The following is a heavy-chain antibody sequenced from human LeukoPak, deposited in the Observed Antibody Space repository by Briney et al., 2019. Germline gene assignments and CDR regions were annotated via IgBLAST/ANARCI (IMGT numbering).Heavy chain of an antibody. CDR1: GGSISSSSYY. V-gene: IGHV4-39*07. CDR2: IYYSGST. J-gene: IGHJ4*02. CDR3: ARVPELLWFGETYFDY. Sequence: NPSETLSLTCTVSGGSISSSSYYWGWICQPPGKGLEWIGSIYYSGSTYYNPSLKSRVTISVDTSKNQFSLKLSSVTAADTAVYYCARVPELLWFGETYFDYWGQGTLVTVSS. D-gene: IGHD3-10*01.